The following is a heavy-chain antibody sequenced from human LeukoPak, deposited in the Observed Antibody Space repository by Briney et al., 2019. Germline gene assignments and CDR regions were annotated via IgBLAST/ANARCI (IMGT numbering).Heavy chain of an antibody. J-gene: IGHJ4*02. V-gene: IGHV3-23*01. Sequence: PGGSLRLSCAASGFSFSTYAMSWVRQAPGKGLEWVSSFSGSGGGTYYADSVKGRFTISRDNSKNTLYLQMNSLGAEDTAVYYCAKSGYNRFDYWGQGTLVTVSS. CDR1: GFSFSTYA. CDR3: AKSGYNRFDY. CDR2: FSGSGGGT. D-gene: IGHD5-24*01.